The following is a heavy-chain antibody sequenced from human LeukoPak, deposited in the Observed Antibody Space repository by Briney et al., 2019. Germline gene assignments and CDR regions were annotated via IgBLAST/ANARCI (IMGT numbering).Heavy chain of an antibody. CDR1: GFTFSSYA. J-gene: IGHJ4*02. CDR2: ISGSGGST. D-gene: IGHD3-10*01. CDR3: AKGQRYGSGSYPDY. Sequence: GGSLRLSCAASGFTFSSYAMSWVRQAPGKGLEWVPAISGSGGSTYYADSVKGRFTISRDNSKNTLYLQMNSLRAEDTAVYYCAKGQRYGSGSYPDYWGQGTLVTVSS. V-gene: IGHV3-23*01.